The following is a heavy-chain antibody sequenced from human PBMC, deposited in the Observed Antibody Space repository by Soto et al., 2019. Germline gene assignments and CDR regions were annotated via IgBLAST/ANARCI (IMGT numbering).Heavy chain of an antibody. CDR3: APLPTGVFYFDY. V-gene: IGHV2-5*01. Sequence: QITLKESGPTLAKPTQTLTLTCTFSGFSLRNSGVGVGWTRQPPGKALEWLALIYWNDDKRYIPSLKSRPPITTDTSKNQLVLTMPSMHPVDTATYYCAPLPTGVFYFDYWGQGTLVTVSS. CDR2: IYWNDDK. D-gene: IGHD1-1*01. J-gene: IGHJ4*02. CDR1: GFSLRNSGVG.